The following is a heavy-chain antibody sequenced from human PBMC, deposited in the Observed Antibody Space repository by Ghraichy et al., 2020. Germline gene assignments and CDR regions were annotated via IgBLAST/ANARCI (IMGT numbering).Heavy chain of an antibody. J-gene: IGHJ4*02. CDR3: IRSDGSGWYGMFDY. Sequence: GGSLRLSCAASGFTFNSYWMHWVRQAPGKGLVWVSRIKGDGSDTSYADSVKGRFTIFRDNAKNTVYLQMNSLRAEDTAVYFCIRSDGSGWYGMFDYWGRGTLVTVSS. V-gene: IGHV3-74*01. CDR1: GFTFNSYW. D-gene: IGHD6-19*01. CDR2: IKGDGSDT.